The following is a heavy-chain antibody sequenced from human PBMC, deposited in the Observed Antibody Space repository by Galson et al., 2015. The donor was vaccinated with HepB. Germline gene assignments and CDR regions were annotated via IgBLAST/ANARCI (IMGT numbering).Heavy chain of an antibody. CDR2: TYYRSKWHN. J-gene: IGHJ6*03. CDR1: GDSVSSNSAA. D-gene: IGHD1-1*01. CDR3: AREVHNDYYNYYMDV. Sequence: CAISGDSVSSNSAAWNWIRQSPSRGLEWLGRTYYRSKWHNDYAVSVKSRITISPDTSKNQFSLHLNSVTPEDTAVYYCAREVHNDYYNYYMDVWGKGTTVTVSS. V-gene: IGHV6-1*01.